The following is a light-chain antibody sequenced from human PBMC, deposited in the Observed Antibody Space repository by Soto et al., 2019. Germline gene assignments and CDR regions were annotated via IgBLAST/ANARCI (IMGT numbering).Light chain of an antibody. Sequence: EIVLTQSPGTLSLSPGERATLSCRASQTVSSSYLAWYQQKPGQAPRLLIYGASISATGIPDRFSGSGSGTDFTLTISRLEPEDFAVYSCQQYAHSPITFGQGTRLEIK. CDR1: QTVSSSY. CDR2: GAS. CDR3: QQYAHSPIT. J-gene: IGKJ5*01. V-gene: IGKV3-20*01.